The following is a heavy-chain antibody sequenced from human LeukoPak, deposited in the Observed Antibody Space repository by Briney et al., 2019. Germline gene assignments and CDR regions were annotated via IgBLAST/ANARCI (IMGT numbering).Heavy chain of an antibody. J-gene: IGHJ3*02. CDR3: ASAQYDSSGHVVAFDI. Sequence: ASVKVSCKASGYTFTSYDINRVRQATGQGLEWMGWMNPNSGNTGYAQKFQGRVTMTRNTSISTAYMELSSLRSEDTAVYYCASAQYDSSGHVVAFDIWGQGTMVTVFS. CDR2: MNPNSGNT. CDR1: GYTFTSYD. D-gene: IGHD3-22*01. V-gene: IGHV1-8*01.